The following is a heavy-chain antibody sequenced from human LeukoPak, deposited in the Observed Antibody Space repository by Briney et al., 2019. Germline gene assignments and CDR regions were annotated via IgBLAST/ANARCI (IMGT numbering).Heavy chain of an antibody. D-gene: IGHD3-22*01. CDR3: ARRLYPDYYVSSGSSPPEH. Sequence: GGSLRLSCAASGFTFSSSAMSWVRQAPGKGLEWVSAISNNGGYTYYADSMQGRFTISRDNSKNSLFLQMTSLRAEDTAVHYCARRLYPDYYVSSGSSPPEHWGQGTLVTVSS. J-gene: IGHJ1*01. CDR1: GFTFSSSA. V-gene: IGHV3-23*01. CDR2: ISNNGGYT.